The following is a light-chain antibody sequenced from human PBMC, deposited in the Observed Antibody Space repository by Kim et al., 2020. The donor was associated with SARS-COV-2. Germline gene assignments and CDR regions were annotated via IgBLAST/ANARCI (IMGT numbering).Light chain of an antibody. CDR2: RNN. CDR3: ATWDDSLTGYV. CDR1: SSNIGSHY. J-gene: IGLJ1*01. V-gene: IGLV1-47*01. Sequence: QSVLTQPPSASGTPGQRVTISCSGSSSNIGSHYVYWYQQLPRTAPKLLIYRNNQRPSGVPDRFSGSKSGTSASLAISGLRSEDEADYYCATWDDSLTGYVFGTGTKVTVL.